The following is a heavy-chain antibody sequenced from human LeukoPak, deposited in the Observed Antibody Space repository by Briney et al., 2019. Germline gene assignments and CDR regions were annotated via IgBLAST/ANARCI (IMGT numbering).Heavy chain of an antibody. CDR3: VRGGLEDGDYIFDY. CDR2: IRSEAYGGAT. CDR1: GFTFGDFG. Sequence: QPGRSLRLSCAASGFTFGDFGMNWVRQAPGKGLEWVAFIRSEAYGGATEYTASVRDRFTISRDDSKSIAYLQVIGLKTEDTAVYYCVRGGLEDGDYIFDYWGQGTLVTVSS. J-gene: IGHJ4*02. V-gene: IGHV3-49*04. D-gene: IGHD4-17*01.